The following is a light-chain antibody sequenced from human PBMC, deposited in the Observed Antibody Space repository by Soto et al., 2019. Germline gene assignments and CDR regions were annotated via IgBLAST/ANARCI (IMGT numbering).Light chain of an antibody. CDR3: SSYTSSSTLVV. V-gene: IGLV2-14*01. CDR2: DVN. J-gene: IGLJ2*01. CDR1: SSDVGGYNY. Sequence: QSALTQPASVSGSPGQSITISCTGTSSDVGGYNYVSWYQQHPGKAPKLMIYDVNNRPAGVSNRFSASKSGNTASLTISELQAEDEADYYCSSYTSSSTLVVFGGGTKLTVL.